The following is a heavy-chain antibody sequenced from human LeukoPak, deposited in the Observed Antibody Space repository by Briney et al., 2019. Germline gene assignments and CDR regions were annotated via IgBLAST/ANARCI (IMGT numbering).Heavy chain of an antibody. CDR2: IRGKNNNYTA. D-gene: IGHD1-26*01. Sequence: GGSLRLSCAASGFNFRGYFMDWVRQAPGKGLEWVGRIRGKNNNYTAEYAASVKGRFIISRDDSTNSLSLQMNSLKPEDTAIYYCARDANGSPDYWGQGTLVTVSS. J-gene: IGHJ4*02. CDR1: GFNFRGYF. CDR3: ARDANGSPDY. V-gene: IGHV3-72*01.